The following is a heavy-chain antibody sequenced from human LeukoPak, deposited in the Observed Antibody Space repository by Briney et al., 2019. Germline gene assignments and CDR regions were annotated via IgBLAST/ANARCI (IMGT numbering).Heavy chain of an antibody. CDR2: IRYDGTNK. CDR3: AKDRAAAAGTVDY. V-gene: IGHV3-30*02. J-gene: IGHJ4*02. D-gene: IGHD6-13*01. Sequence: GGSLRLSCAASGFTFSSYGMHWVRQGSGKGLEWVAFIRYDGTNKYYADSVKGRFTISRDNSKNTLHLQMNSLRADDTAVYYCAKDRAAAAGTVDYWGQGTLVTVSS. CDR1: GFTFSSYG.